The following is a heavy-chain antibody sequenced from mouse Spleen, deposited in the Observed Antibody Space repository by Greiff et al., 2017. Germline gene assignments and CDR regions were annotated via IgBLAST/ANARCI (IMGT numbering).Heavy chain of an antibody. CDR1: GYTFTDYE. Sequence: QVQLQQSGAELVRPGASVTLSCKASGYTFTDYEMHWVKQTPVHGLEWIGAIDPETGGTAYNQKFKGKAILTADKSSSTAYMELRSLTSEDSAVYYCTGRGDSNPFAYWGQGTLVTVSA. J-gene: IGHJ3*01. V-gene: IGHV1-15*01. CDR3: TGRGDSNPFAY. D-gene: IGHD2-5*01. CDR2: IDPETGGT.